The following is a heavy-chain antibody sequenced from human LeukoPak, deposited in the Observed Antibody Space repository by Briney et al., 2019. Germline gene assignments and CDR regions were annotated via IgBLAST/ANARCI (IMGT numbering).Heavy chain of an antibody. CDR3: ARAPELYYYDSSGYFDY. J-gene: IGHJ4*02. CDR2: IYTSGST. D-gene: IGHD3-22*01. Sequence: PSEALSLTCTVSGGSISSYYWSWIRQPAGKGLEWIGRIYTSGSTNYNPSLKSRVTMSVDTSKNQFSLKLSSVTAADTAAYYCARAPELYYYDSSGYFDYWGQGTLVTVSS. V-gene: IGHV4-4*07. CDR1: GGSISSYY.